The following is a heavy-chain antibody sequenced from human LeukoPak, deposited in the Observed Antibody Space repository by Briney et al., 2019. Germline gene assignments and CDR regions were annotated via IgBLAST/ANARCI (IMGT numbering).Heavy chain of an antibody. D-gene: IGHD1-26*01. V-gene: IGHV4-59*08. CDR1: GGSISSYY. J-gene: IGHJ4*02. CDR3: ARHGRELLFDC. Sequence: SETLSLTCTVSGGSISSYYWSWIRQPPGKGLEWIGYIYYSGSTNYNPSLKSRVTISVDTSKNQFSLKLSSVTAADTAVYYCARHGRELLFDCWGQGTLVTVSS. CDR2: IYYSGST.